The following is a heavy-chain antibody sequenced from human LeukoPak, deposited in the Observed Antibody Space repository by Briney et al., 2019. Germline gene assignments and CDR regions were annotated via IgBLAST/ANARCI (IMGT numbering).Heavy chain of an antibody. CDR1: GYTFTSYG. J-gene: IGHJ4*02. Sequence: GASVKVSCKASGYTFTSYGISWVRQAPGQGLEWMGIINPSGGSTSYAQKFQGRVTMTRDTSTSTVYMELSSLRSEDTAVYYCARPIAAAGIFDYWGQGTLVTVSS. CDR3: ARPIAAAGIFDY. CDR2: INPSGGST. D-gene: IGHD6-13*01. V-gene: IGHV1-46*01.